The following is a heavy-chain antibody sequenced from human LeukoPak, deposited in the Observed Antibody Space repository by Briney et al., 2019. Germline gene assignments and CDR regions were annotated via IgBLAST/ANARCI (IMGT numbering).Heavy chain of an antibody. V-gene: IGHV4-34*01. D-gene: IGHD5-18*01. CDR2: INHSGST. CDR3: ASFSYGLYYYYGMDV. Sequence: SETLSLTCAVYGGSFSGCYWSWIRQPPGKGLEWIGEINHSGSTNYNPSLKSRVAISVDTSKNQFSLKLSSVTAADTAVYYCASFSYGLYYYYGMDVRGQGTTVTVSS. CDR1: GGSFSGCY. J-gene: IGHJ6*02.